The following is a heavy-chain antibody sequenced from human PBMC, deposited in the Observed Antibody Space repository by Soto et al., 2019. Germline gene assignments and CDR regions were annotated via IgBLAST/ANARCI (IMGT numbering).Heavy chain of an antibody. J-gene: IGHJ4*02. V-gene: IGHV1-18*01. Sequence: QVQLVQSGAEVKKPGASVKVSCQASGYTFTNYGFNWVRQAPGQGLEWLGWISAYNGNTNYAQKFQDRVTMTTDTSTRTAFLELRTLTSDDTAVYYCARVDSTTTLRRDFWGQGTLVTVSS. CDR3: ARVDSTTTLRRDF. D-gene: IGHD3-10*01. CDR1: GYTFTNYG. CDR2: ISAYNGNT.